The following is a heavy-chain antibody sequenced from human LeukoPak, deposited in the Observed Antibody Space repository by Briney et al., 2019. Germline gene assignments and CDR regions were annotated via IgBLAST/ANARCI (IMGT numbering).Heavy chain of an antibody. CDR2: ISAYNGNT. CDR3: ASVTGPLRYDYVWGIFDI. CDR1: GYTFTSYG. D-gene: IGHD3-16*01. J-gene: IGHJ3*02. V-gene: IGHV1-18*01. Sequence: ASVKVSCKASGYTFTSYGISWVRQAPGQGLEWMGWISAYNGNTNYAQKLQGRVTMTTDTSTSTAYMELRSLRSDDTAVYYCASVTGPLRYDYVWGIFDIWGQGTMVTVSS.